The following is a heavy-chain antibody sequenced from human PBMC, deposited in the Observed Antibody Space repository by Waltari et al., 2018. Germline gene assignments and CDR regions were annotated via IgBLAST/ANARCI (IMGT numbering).Heavy chain of an antibody. J-gene: IGHJ5*02. CDR3: AGMYYDDWRATGWFDP. Sequence: EVQLVESGGGLIQPGGALRLSCAASGFPVSIRYMTWVRQAPGKGLEWVSLISIGDSTYYADSVKGRFTISRDRSKNTVYLQMNSLRVEDTTVYYCAGMYYDDWRATGWFDPWGQGTLVTVSS. D-gene: IGHD3-3*01. CDR2: ISIGDST. V-gene: IGHV3-53*01. CDR1: GFPVSIRY.